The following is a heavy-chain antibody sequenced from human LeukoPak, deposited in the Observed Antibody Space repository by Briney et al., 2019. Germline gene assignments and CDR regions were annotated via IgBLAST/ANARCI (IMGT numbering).Heavy chain of an antibody. CDR2: IGSSGSYI. J-gene: IGHJ4*02. Sequence: PGGSLRLSCAASGFTFSDYSMNWVRQAPGKGLEWVSSIGSSGSYIYYADSVKGRFTISRDNAKNSLCLQMNSLRAEDTAVYFCARSRREYTYGKHDYWGQGTLVTVPS. V-gene: IGHV3-21*01. CDR1: GFTFSDYS. D-gene: IGHD5-18*01. CDR3: ARSRREYTYGKHDY.